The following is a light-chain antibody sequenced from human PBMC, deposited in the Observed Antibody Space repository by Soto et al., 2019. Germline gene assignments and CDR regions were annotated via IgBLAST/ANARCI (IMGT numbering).Light chain of an antibody. CDR1: QSVGSK. J-gene: IGKJ1*01. V-gene: IGKV3-15*01. Sequence: IVMTQSPATLSVSPGERASVSCRASQSVGSKLAWYQQKPGQPPRLLISYASTRAAGIPTRFSGSGSGTEFTLTISSLQSEDFGVFYCQQYSNGWTFGQGTKVEI. CDR2: YAS. CDR3: QQYSNGWT.